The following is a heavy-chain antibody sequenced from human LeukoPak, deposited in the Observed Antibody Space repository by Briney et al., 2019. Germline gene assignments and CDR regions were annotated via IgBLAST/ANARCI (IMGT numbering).Heavy chain of an antibody. CDR1: GGSFSGYY. Sequence: PSETLSLTCAVYGGSFSGYYWSWIRQPPGKGLEWIGEINHSGSTNYNPSLKSRVTISVDTSKNQFFLKLSSVTAADTAVYYCARRTSGSYTDYWGQGTLVTVSS. V-gene: IGHV4-34*01. D-gene: IGHD1-26*01. CDR3: ARRTSGSYTDY. CDR2: INHSGST. J-gene: IGHJ4*02.